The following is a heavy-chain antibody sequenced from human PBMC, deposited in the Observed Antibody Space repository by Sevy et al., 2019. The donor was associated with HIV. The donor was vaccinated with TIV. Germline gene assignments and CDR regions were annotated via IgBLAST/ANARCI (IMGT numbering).Heavy chain of an antibody. V-gene: IGHV3-15*01. J-gene: IGHJ5*02. Sequence: GGSLRLSCAASGFTFSNAWMSWVRQAPGKGLEWVGRIKSKTDCGTTDYAAPVKGRFTISRDDSKNTLYLQMNSLKTEDTAVYYCTTDLRGSGSYKGRFDPWGQGTLVTVSS. CDR2: IKSKTDCGTT. CDR1: GFTFSNAW. D-gene: IGHD3-10*01. CDR3: TTDLRGSGSYKGRFDP.